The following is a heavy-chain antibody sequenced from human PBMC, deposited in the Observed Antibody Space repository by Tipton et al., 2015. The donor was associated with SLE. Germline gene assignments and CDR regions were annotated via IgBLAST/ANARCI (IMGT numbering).Heavy chain of an antibody. CDR2: INHSGST. D-gene: IGHD4-17*01. CDR1: GGSFSGYY. V-gene: IGHV4-34*01. Sequence: TLSLTCAVYGGSFSGYYWSWIRQPPGKGLEWIGEINHSGSTNYNPSLKSRVTISVDTSKNQFSLKLSSVTAADTAVYHCARVAVTTGYFDYWGQGTLVTVSS. J-gene: IGHJ4*02. CDR3: ARVAVTTGYFDY.